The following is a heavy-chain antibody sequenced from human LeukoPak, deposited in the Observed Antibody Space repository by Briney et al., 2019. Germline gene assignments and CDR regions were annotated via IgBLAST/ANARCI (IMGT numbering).Heavy chain of an antibody. Sequence: GGSLRLSCAAPGFRFSNSWMYWVRQGPGKGPVWVSRMKTDGTRIEYADSVKGRFTISRDNAKNTLFLQMNSLRAEDTAVYYCVRDGVGAPPFDYWGQGALVTVSS. CDR3: VRDGVGAPPFDY. CDR2: MKTDGTRI. J-gene: IGHJ4*02. CDR1: GFRFSNSW. V-gene: IGHV3-74*01. D-gene: IGHD1-26*01.